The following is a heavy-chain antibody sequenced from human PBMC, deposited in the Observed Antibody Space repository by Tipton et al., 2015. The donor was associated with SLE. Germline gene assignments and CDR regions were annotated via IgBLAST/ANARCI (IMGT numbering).Heavy chain of an antibody. CDR1: GGSISSSNW. CDR2: IYHSGST. Sequence: TLSLTCAVSGGSISSSNWWSWVRQPPGKGLEWIGEIYHSGSTNYNPSLKSRVTISVDTSKNQFSLKLSSVTAADTAVYYCASWSPERTSGWSRFDYWGQGTLVTVSS. V-gene: IGHV4-4*02. D-gene: IGHD6-19*01. CDR3: ASWSPERTSGWSRFDY. J-gene: IGHJ4*02.